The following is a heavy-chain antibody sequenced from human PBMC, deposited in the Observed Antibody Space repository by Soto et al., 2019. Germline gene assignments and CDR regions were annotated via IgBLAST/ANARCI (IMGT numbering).Heavy chain of an antibody. CDR1: GFTFSSYA. V-gene: IGHV3-23*01. Sequence: EVQLLESGGGLVQPGGSLRRSCADSGFTFSSYAMSWVRQAPGKGLEWVSAISGSGGSTYYADSVKGRFTISRDNSKNTLYLQMNSLRAEDTAVYYCAKDYSSSGVWDAFDIWGQGTMVTVSS. J-gene: IGHJ3*02. D-gene: IGHD6-13*01. CDR3: AKDYSSSGVWDAFDI. CDR2: ISGSGGST.